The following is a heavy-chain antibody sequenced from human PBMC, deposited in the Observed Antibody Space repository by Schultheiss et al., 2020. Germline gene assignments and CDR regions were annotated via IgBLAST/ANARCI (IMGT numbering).Heavy chain of an antibody. Sequence: SVKVSCKASGGTFSSYTISWVRQAPGQGLEWMGRIIPILGIANYAQKFQGRVTITADKSTSTAYMELSSLRSEDTAVYYCARDPMVRGVLGFDYWGQGTLVTVSS. CDR2: IIPILGIA. J-gene: IGHJ4*02. D-gene: IGHD3-10*01. CDR1: GGTFSSYT. V-gene: IGHV1-69*04. CDR3: ARDPMVRGVLGFDY.